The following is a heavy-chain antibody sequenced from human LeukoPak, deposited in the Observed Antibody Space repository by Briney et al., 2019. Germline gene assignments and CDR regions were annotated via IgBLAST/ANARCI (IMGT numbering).Heavy chain of an antibody. V-gene: IGHV3-15*01. CDR2: IKSKTDGGTT. Sequence: GGSLRLSCAASGFTFSNAWMSWVRQAPGKGLEWVGRIKSKTDGGTTDYAAPVKGRFTISRDDSKNTLYLQMNSLKTEDTAIYYCVPRHCTSTTCYLGFDYWGQGTLVTVSS. CDR1: GFTFSNAW. D-gene: IGHD2-2*01. J-gene: IGHJ4*02. CDR3: VPRHCTSTTCYLGFDY.